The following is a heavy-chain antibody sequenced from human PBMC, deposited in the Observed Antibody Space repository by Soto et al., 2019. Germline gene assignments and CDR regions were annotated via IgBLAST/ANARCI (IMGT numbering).Heavy chain of an antibody. V-gene: IGHV4-39*07. CDR3: ARGEAFDNYQAR. J-gene: IGHJ4*02. Sequence: SETMCLTCTVSGGSIRSSSYYWGWIKQHPGKGLEWIGYIYYSGSTYYNPSLKSRVTISADTSKNQFSLQLRSVTAADTAVYFCARGEAFDNYQARWGQGALVTVSS. D-gene: IGHD1-20*01. CDR2: IYYSGST. CDR1: GGSIRSSSYY.